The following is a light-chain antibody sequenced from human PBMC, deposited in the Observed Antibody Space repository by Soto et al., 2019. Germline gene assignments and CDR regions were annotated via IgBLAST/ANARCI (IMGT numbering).Light chain of an antibody. V-gene: IGKV1-9*01. Sequence: IQWTQSPSSLSASVGDRVTITCRASQGISSYLAWYQQKPGKAPKLLIYAASTLQSGVPSRFSGSGSGTDFTLTISRLEPEDFAVYYCQQYGSLSWTFGQGTKVDIK. CDR1: QGISSY. CDR2: AAS. J-gene: IGKJ1*01. CDR3: QQYGSLSWT.